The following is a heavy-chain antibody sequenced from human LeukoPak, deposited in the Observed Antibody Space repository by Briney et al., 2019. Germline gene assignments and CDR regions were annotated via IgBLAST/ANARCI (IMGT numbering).Heavy chain of an antibody. V-gene: IGHV3-48*04. CDR2: ISSGRSTI. CDR1: GFTFSSSG. D-gene: IGHD2-15*01. Sequence: HPGGSLRLSCAASGFTFSSSGMNWVRQAPGKGLEWVSYISSGRSTIYYADSVKGRFTISRDNAKNSLYLQMNSLRAEDTAMYYCASPFCSGGSCRLYFEYWGQGTLVTVSS. CDR3: ASPFCSGGSCRLYFEY. J-gene: IGHJ4*02.